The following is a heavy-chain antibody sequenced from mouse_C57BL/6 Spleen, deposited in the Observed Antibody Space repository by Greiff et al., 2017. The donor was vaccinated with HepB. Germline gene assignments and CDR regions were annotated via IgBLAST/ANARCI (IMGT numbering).Heavy chain of an antibody. Sequence: VQLQQSGAELARPGASVKLSCKASGYTFTSYGISWVKQRTGQGLEWIGEIYPRSGNTYYNEKFKGKATLTADKSSSTAYLEIRSLTSEDSAVYFCASYGNYDGFYAMDCWGQGTSVTVSS. CDR1: GYTFTSYG. CDR3: ASYGNYDGFYAMDC. J-gene: IGHJ4*01. CDR2: IYPRSGNT. V-gene: IGHV1-81*01. D-gene: IGHD2-1*01.